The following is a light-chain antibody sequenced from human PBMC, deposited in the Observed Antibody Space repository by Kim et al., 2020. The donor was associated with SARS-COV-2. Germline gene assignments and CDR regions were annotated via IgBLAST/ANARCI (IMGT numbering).Light chain of an antibody. CDR3: QQYGGSPYT. V-gene: IGKV3-20*01. CDR2: GAS. Sequence: SRGQTAPLACGASRSVSSSYLAWYQQEPGHAPRLLMCGASGKATGIPDRFSGSGSETDFTHTIRRLEPECFAMYYCQQYGGSPYTFGQGTRLEI. CDR1: RSVSSSY. J-gene: IGKJ2*01.